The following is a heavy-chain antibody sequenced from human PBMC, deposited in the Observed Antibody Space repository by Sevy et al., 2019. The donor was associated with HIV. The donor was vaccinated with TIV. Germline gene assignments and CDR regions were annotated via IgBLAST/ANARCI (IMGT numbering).Heavy chain of an antibody. J-gene: IGHJ3*02. CDR2: IWYDGSNK. D-gene: IGHD1-26*01. CDR1: GFTFSSYG. V-gene: IGHV3-33*01. CDR3: ATSSRSYSGSYYAGGLDAFDI. Sequence: GGSLRLSCAASGFTFSSYGMHWVRQAPGKGLEWVAVIWYDGSNKYYADSVKGRFTISGDNSKNTLYLQMNSLRAEDTAVYYCATSSRSYSGSYYAGGLDAFDIWGQGTMVTVSS.